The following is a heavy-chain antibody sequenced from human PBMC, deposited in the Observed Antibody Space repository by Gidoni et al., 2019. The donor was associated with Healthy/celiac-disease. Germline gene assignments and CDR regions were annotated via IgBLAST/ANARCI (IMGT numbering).Heavy chain of an antibody. CDR3: ARVVYCSGGSCYGGYYYYYGMDV. Sequence: QVQLQQWGAGLLKPSETLSLTCAVYGGSFSGYYWSWIRQPPGKGLEWIGEINHSGSTNYNPSLKSRVTISVDTSKNQFSLKLSSVTAADTAVYYCARVVYCSGGSCYGGYYYYYGMDVWGQGTTVTVSS. CDR1: GGSFSGYY. CDR2: INHSGST. V-gene: IGHV4-34*01. J-gene: IGHJ6*02. D-gene: IGHD2-15*01.